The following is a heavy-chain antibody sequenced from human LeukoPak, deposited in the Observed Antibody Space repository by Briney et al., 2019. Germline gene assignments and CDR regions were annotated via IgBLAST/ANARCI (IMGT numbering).Heavy chain of an antibody. CDR3: ARSLKRWISLYYFDY. V-gene: IGHV1-2*02. J-gene: IGHJ4*02. CDR2: INPNSGGT. CDR1: GYTFTGYY. Sequence: ASVKVSCKASGYTFTGYYMHWVRQAPGQGLEWMGWINPNSGGTNYAQKFQGRVTMTRDTSISTAYMELSRLRSDDTAVYYCARSLKRWISLYYFDYWGQGTLVTVSS. D-gene: IGHD5-24*01.